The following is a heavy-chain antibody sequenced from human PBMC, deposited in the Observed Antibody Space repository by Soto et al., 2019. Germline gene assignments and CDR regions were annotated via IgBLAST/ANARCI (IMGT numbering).Heavy chain of an antibody. J-gene: IGHJ5*02. CDR1: GGTFSSYA. D-gene: IGHD3-3*01. CDR3: ASPKFRFWQQLDP. CDR2: IIPIFGTA. V-gene: IGHV1-69*13. Sequence: ASVKVSCKASGGTFSSYAISWVRQAPGQGLEWIGGIIPIFGTANYAQKFQGRVTITADESTSTAYMELSSLRSEDTAVYYCASPKFRFWQQLDPWGQGTLVTVSS.